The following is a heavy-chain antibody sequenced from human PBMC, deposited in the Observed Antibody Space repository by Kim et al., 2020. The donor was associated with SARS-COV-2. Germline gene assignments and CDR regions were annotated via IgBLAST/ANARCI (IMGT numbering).Heavy chain of an antibody. CDR2: INPNSGGT. CDR3: ASMGYWSNYEMDAYMDV. V-gene: IGHV1-2*02. Sequence: ASVKVSCKASGYTFTGYYMHWVRQAPGQGLEWMGWINPNSGGTNYAQKFQGRVTMTRDTSISTAYMELSRLRSDDTAVYYCASMGYWSNYEMDAYMDVWGKGTTVTVSS. D-gene: IGHD4-4*01. CDR1: GYTFTGYY. J-gene: IGHJ6*03.